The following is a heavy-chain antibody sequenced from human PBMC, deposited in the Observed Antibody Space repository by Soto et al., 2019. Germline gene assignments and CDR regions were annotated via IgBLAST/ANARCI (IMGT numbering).Heavy chain of an antibody. CDR3: ARKGGSFYGPFDY. J-gene: IGHJ4*02. CDR1: GFTFSDYA. CDR2: IRGTDGTT. V-gene: IGHV3-23*01. D-gene: IGHD1-26*01. Sequence: PGGSLRLSCAASGFTFSDYAMSWVRQAPGKGLEWVSTIRGTDGTTYYADSVKGRFTISRDNSKNMLYLQMNSLRAEDAAIYYCARKGGSFYGPFDYWGQGTLVTVSS.